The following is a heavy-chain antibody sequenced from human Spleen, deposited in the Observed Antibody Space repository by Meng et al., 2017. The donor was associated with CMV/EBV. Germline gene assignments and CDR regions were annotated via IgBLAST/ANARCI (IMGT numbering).Heavy chain of an antibody. CDR3: ARNLDYGDYVPATLAY. D-gene: IGHD4-17*01. CDR1: GGSFSGYY. J-gene: IGHJ4*02. Sequence: QVHRRVWGAGLLKPSEPLSLTGAVYGGSFSGYYWSWIRQPQGKGLEWIGEINHSGSTNYNPSLKSRVTISVDTSKNQFSLKLSSVTAADTAVYYCARNLDYGDYVPATLAYWGQGTLVTVSS. V-gene: IGHV4-34*01. CDR2: INHSGST.